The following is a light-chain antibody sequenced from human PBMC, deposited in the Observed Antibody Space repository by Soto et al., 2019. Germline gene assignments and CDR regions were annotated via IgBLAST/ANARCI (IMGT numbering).Light chain of an antibody. Sequence: EIVLTQSPATLSLSPGERSTLSCMASQSVSTYLAWYRQKPGQAPRILIYDASNRATGIPVRFSGSGSGTDFTLPISSLEPEDFAVYYCQQRSSWPLTFGGGTKGDI. CDR2: DAS. CDR1: QSVSTY. J-gene: IGKJ4*01. V-gene: IGKV3-11*01. CDR3: QQRSSWPLT.